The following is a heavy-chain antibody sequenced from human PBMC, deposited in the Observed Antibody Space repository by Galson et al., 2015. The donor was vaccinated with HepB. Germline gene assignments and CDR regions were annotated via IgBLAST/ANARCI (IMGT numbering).Heavy chain of an antibody. CDR2: ISSSGSTI. CDR1: GFTFSSYE. D-gene: IGHD6-13*01. J-gene: IGHJ5*02. CDR3: ARDGGIAAAGTAFDP. Sequence: SLRLSCAASGFTFSSYEMNWVRQAPGKGLEWVSYISSSGSTIYYADSVKGRFTISRDNAKNSLYLQMNSLRAEDTAVYYCARDGGIAAAGTAFDPWGQGTLVTVSS. V-gene: IGHV3-48*03.